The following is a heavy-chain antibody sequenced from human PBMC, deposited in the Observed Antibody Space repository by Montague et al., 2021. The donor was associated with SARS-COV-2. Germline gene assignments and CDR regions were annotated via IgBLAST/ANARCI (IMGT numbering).Heavy chain of an antibody. CDR3: ARDTDSGSYWDAFDI. D-gene: IGHD1-26*01. J-gene: IGHJ3*02. CDR1: GFTFSSYW. Sequence: SLRLSCAASGFTFSSYWMHWVRQAPGKGLVWVSRISSDGSGTTYADSVKGRFTISRDNAKNALYLQMNSLRAEDTAVYYCARDTDSGSYWDAFDIWGQGTMVTVPS. CDR2: ISSDGSGT. V-gene: IGHV3-74*01.